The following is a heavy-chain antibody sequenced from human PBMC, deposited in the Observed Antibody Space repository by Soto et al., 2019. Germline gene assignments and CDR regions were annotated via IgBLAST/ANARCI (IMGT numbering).Heavy chain of an antibody. V-gene: IGHV1-69*01. CDR2: IIPIFGTA. J-gene: IGHJ4*02. CDR1: GGTFSSYA. D-gene: IGHD3-16*01. CDR3: ARDLLRTRGGYFDY. Sequence: QVQLVQSGAEVKKPGSSVKVSCKVSGGTFSSYAISWVRQAPGQGLEWMGGIIPIFGTANYAQKFQGRVTITADESTSTAYMELSSLRSEDTAVYYCARDLLRTRGGYFDYWGQGTLVTVSS.